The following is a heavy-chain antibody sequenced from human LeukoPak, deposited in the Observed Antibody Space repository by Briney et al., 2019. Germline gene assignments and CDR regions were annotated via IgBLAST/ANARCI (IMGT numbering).Heavy chain of an antibody. CDR1: GFTFSSYA. CDR2: ISGSGGTT. V-gene: IGHV3-23*01. J-gene: IGHJ4*02. Sequence: QPGGSLRLSCAASGFTFSSYAMSWVRQAPGEGLEWVSAISGSGGTTYYADSVKGRFTISRDNSKNTLYLQMNSLRAEDTAVYYCARDNSVVGPWPHFDYWGQGTLATVSS. CDR3: ARDNSVVGPWPHFDY. D-gene: IGHD2/OR15-2a*01.